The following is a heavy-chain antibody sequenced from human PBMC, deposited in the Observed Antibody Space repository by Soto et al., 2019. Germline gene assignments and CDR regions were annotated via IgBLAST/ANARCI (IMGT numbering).Heavy chain of an antibody. V-gene: IGHV1-8*01. CDR3: AREWSAAGNYYGMDV. CDR2: MNTNNGYT. D-gene: IGHD6-13*01. CDR1: GYTFTSYD. J-gene: IGHJ6*02. Sequence: GASVKVSCKTSGYTFTSYDINWVRQASGQGLEWVGWMNTNNGYTAYAPKFKGRVTVTRNTSIRTVYMELSSLRSEDTSVYYCAREWSAAGNYYGMDVWGQGTTVTVSS.